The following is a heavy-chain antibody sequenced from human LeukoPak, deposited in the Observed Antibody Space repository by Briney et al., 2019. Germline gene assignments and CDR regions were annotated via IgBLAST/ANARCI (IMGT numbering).Heavy chain of an antibody. D-gene: IGHD3-10*01. Sequence: GGSLRLSCAASGFTVNSDYISWVRQAPGKGLEWASVFYRGGSTHYADSVKGRFSISRDNWKNTVDLQMNSLRAEDTAVYYCARMGLWFGELLGRRDYWGQGTLVAVSS. CDR2: FYRGGST. CDR3: ARMGLWFGELLGRRDY. V-gene: IGHV3-66*01. J-gene: IGHJ4*02. CDR1: GFTVNSDY.